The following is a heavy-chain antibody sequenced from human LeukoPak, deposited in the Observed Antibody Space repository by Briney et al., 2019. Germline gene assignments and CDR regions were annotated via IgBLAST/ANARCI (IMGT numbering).Heavy chain of an antibody. CDR2: INHSGST. D-gene: IGHD4/OR15-4a*01. Sequence: SETLSLTCAVYGGSFSGYYWSWIRQPPGKGLEWIGEINHSGSTNYNPSLKSRVTISVDTSKNQFSLELRSVTAADTAVYYCAGLFDYGDSHYYYYYMDVWGKGTTVTVSS. CDR1: GGSFSGYY. V-gene: IGHV4-34*01. J-gene: IGHJ6*03. CDR3: AGLFDYGDSHYYYYYMDV.